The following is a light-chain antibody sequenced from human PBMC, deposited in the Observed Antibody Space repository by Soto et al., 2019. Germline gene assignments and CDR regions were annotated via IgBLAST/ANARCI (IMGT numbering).Light chain of an antibody. J-gene: IGKJ1*01. Sequence: EIALTQSQATLSLSPGERATLSCRASQSVSSGNLAWYQQKRGQSPRVIIYGGYTRAAGIPDRFSGSGSGTDFTLTISRLEPEDFAVYYCQQYASFGQGTKVDIK. V-gene: IGKV3-20*01. CDR2: GGY. CDR1: QSVSSGN. CDR3: QQYAS.